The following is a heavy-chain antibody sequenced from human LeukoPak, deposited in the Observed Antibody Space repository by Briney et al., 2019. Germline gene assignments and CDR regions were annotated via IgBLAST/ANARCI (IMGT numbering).Heavy chain of an antibody. D-gene: IGHD5/OR15-5a*01. V-gene: IGHV3-23*01. CDR2: ISGSGGST. CDR3: AKASQTSIDDNWFDP. CDR1: YA. Sequence: YAMSWVRQAPGKGLEWGSAISGSGGSTYYADSVKGRFTISRDNSKNTLYLQMNSLRAEDTAVYYCAKASQTSIDDNWFDPWGQGTLVTVSS. J-gene: IGHJ5*02.